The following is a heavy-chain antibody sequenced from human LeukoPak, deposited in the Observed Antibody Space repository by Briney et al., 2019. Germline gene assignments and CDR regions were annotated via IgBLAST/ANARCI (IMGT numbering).Heavy chain of an antibody. V-gene: IGHV3-21*01. CDR3: ARDNTMVRGVIIPPYYYGMDV. D-gene: IGHD3-10*01. CDR1: GFTFSSYG. Sequence: GGSLRLSCAASGFTFSSYGMNWVRQAPGKGLEWVSSISSSSSYIYYADSVKGRFTISRDNAKNSLYLQMNSLRAEDTAVYYCARDNTMVRGVIIPPYYYGMDVWGKGTTVTVSS. CDR2: ISSSSSYI. J-gene: IGHJ6*04.